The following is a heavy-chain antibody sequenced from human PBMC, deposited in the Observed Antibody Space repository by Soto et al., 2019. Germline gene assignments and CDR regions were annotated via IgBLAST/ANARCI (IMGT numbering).Heavy chain of an antibody. Sequence: EVQLLESGGGLVQPGGSLRLSCAASGFTFTNYVMSWVRQAPGKGLEWVSGISNSVSNTYYADSVKGRFTISRDNSKSTLYLQMNSLRVEDTAVYYCASRRCSSASCGPGLFDSWGQGSLFTVSS. V-gene: IGHV3-23*01. J-gene: IGHJ4*02. CDR2: ISNSVSNT. CDR1: GFTFTNYV. CDR3: ASRRCSSASCGPGLFDS. D-gene: IGHD2-2*01.